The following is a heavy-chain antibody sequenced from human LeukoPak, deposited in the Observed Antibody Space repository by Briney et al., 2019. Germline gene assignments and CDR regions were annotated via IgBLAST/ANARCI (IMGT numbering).Heavy chain of an antibody. Sequence: GGSLRLSCAASKFTFSTFSMSWVRQAPGKGLEWVSSISGSGGYIYYADSVKGRFTISRDNAKNSLYLQMNSLRAEDTAVYYCASLYSSSSGGFDPWGQGTLVTVSS. CDR1: KFTFSTFS. D-gene: IGHD6-6*01. CDR2: ISGSGGYI. V-gene: IGHV3-21*01. J-gene: IGHJ5*02. CDR3: ASLYSSSSGGFDP.